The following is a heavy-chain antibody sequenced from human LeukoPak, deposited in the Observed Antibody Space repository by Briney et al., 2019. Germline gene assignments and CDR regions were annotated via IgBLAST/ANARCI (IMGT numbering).Heavy chain of an antibody. J-gene: IGHJ5*02. CDR1: GYTFTSYS. Sequence: ASVKVSCKASGYTFTSYSINWVRQAPGQGLEWMGWIDSKTGNPTYAQGFTGRFVSSLDTSVTTAYLQISSLKAEDTAVYYCARDVGYYDSSGYYLGWFDPWGQGTLVTVSS. V-gene: IGHV7-4-1*02. CDR2: IDSKTGNP. D-gene: IGHD3-22*01. CDR3: ARDVGYYDSSGYYLGWFDP.